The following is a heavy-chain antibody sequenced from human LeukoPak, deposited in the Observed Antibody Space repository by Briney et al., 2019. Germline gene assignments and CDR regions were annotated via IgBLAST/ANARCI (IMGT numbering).Heavy chain of an antibody. D-gene: IGHD3-10*01. V-gene: IGHV1-18*01. J-gene: IGHJ4*02. CDR1: GYTFTSYG. CDR2: ISTYNGNT. Sequence: GASVKVSCKASGYTFTSYGISWVRQAPGQGLEWMGWISTYNGNTNYAQKLQGRVTMTTDTSTSTAYMELRSLRSDDTAVYYCARDAPLLWFGELSNLDYFDYWGQGTLVTVSS. CDR3: ARDAPLLWFGELSNLDYFDY.